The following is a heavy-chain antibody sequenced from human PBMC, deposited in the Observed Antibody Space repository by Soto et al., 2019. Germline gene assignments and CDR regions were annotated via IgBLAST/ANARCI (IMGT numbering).Heavy chain of an antibody. CDR1: GFTVSSNY. D-gene: IGHD3-16*01. CDR3: ARGRWLGED. CDR2: IYSGGST. Sequence: EVQLVESGGGLIQPGGSLRLSCAASGFTVSSNYMSWVRQAPGKGLEWVSGIYSGGSTYYADSVKGRFTISRDNSKNTRDLQMNSLRGVDTGVYYCARGRWLGEDWGQGTLVTVSS. J-gene: IGHJ4*02. V-gene: IGHV3-53*01.